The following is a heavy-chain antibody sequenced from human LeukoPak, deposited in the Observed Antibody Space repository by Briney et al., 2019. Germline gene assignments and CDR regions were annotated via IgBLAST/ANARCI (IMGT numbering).Heavy chain of an antibody. CDR3: AREAGSSSSQYYYYYMDV. V-gene: IGHV1-2*02. CDR1: GGTFSSYA. Sequence: ASVKVSCKASGGTFSSYAISWVRQAPGQGLEWMGWINPNSGGTNYAQKFQGRVTMTRDTSISTAYMELSRLRSDDTAVYYCAREAGSSSSQYYYYYMDVWGKGTTVTVSS. D-gene: IGHD6-6*01. J-gene: IGHJ6*03. CDR2: INPNSGGT.